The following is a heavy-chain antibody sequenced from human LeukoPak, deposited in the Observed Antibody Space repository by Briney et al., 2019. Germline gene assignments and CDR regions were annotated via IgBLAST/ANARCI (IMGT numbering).Heavy chain of an antibody. CDR3: AKLVVVPAATWYYFGY. Sequence: PGGSLRLSCAASGFTFSSYGMHWVRQAPGKGLEWVAFIRYDGSNKYYADSVKGRFTISRDNSKNTLYLQMNSLRAEDTAVYYCAKLVVVPAATWYYFGYWGQGTLVTVSS. CDR1: GFTFSSYG. CDR2: IRYDGSNK. D-gene: IGHD2-2*01. J-gene: IGHJ4*02. V-gene: IGHV3-30*02.